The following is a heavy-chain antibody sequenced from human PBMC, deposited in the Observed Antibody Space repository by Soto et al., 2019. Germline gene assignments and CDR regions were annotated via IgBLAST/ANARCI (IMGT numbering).Heavy chain of an antibody. CDR3: TTAVRDSSPWCDN. Sequence: VQLVESGGGLVKPGGSLRLSCAASGITFSSTWMSWVRQAPGKGLEWVGRIKSNVDGGTADYAPPVRGRFTISRDDSKTTLYLQMDSLRIEDTAVYYCTTAVRDSSPWCDNWGQGTLVTVSS. D-gene: IGHD3-22*01. CDR2: IKSNVDGGTA. J-gene: IGHJ4*02. CDR1: GITFSSTW. V-gene: IGHV3-15*01.